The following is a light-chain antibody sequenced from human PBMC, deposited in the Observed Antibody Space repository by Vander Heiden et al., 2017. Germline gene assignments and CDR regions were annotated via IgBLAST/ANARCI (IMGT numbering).Light chain of an antibody. J-gene: IGKJ4*01. CDR2: AAS. CDR3: QQSDSTPPLT. CDR1: QSISSY. V-gene: IGKV1-39*01. Sequence: DIQMTKSPSSLSASVGDRVTITCRASQSISSYLNWYQQKPGKAPKLLIYAASSLQSGVPSRFSGSGSGTDFTLTISSLQPEDFATYYCQQSDSTPPLTFGGGTKVEIK.